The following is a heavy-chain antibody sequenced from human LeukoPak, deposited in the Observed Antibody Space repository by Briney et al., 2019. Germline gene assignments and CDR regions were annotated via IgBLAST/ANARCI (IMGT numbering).Heavy chain of an antibody. CDR3: ANIGALGSGTTGYFQH. V-gene: IGHV3-23*01. D-gene: IGHD1-7*01. Sequence: AGGSLILSCAASGFTFSSYAMSWVRQAPGKGLEWVSAISGSGGSTYYADSVKGRFTISRDNSKNTLYLQMNSLRAEDTAVYYCANIGALGSGTTGYFQHWGQGTLVTVSS. CDR1: GFTFSSYA. CDR2: ISGSGGST. J-gene: IGHJ1*01.